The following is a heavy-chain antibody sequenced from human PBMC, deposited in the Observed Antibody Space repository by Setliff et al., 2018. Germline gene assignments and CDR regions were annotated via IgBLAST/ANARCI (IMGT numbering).Heavy chain of an antibody. CDR3: ARLGGDSTGYSLDY. Sequence: AGESLKISCKGSGYRFTSYWIGWVRQMPGKGLEWMGLIYPGDSDTRYSPSFRGQVTISADKSISTAFLQWSSLKASDTAIYYCARLGGDSTGYSLDYWGQGSLVTVSS. J-gene: IGHJ4*02. V-gene: IGHV5-51*03. CDR2: IYPGDSDT. CDR1: GYRFTSYW. D-gene: IGHD3-9*01.